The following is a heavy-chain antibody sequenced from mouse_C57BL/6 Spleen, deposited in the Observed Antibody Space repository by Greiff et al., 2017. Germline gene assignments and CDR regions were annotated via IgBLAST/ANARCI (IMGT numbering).Heavy chain of an antibody. CDR2: IDPSDSDT. J-gene: IGHJ1*03. CDR1: GYTFTSYW. Sequence: QVQLQQPGAELVRPGSSVKLSCKASGYTFTSYWLHWVKQRPIQGLEWIGNIDPSDSDTHSNQKFKDKATLTVDKSSSTAYMQLSSLTSEDSAVDYGARGTVRGYFDVWGTGTTVTVSA. V-gene: IGHV1-52*01. CDR3: ARGTVRGYFDV. D-gene: IGHD1-1*01.